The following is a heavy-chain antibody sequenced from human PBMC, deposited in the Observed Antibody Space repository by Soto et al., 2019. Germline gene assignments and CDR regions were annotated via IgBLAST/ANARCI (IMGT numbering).Heavy chain of an antibody. Sequence: SETLSLTCTVSGGSISSGGYYWSWIRQHPGKGLEWIGYIYYSGSTYYNPSLKSRVTISVDTSKNQFSLKLSAVTVADTAVYYCAGGYYYGSGSYYNFTGAFDIWGQGTMVTVSS. CDR1: GGSISSGGYY. D-gene: IGHD3-10*01. CDR2: IYYSGST. CDR3: AGGYYYGSGSYYNFTGAFDI. V-gene: IGHV4-31*03. J-gene: IGHJ3*02.